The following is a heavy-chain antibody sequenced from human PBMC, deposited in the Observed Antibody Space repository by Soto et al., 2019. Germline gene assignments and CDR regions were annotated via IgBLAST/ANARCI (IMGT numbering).Heavy chain of an antibody. D-gene: IGHD3-10*01. CDR1: GDSVSSNSAA. Sequence: SQTLSLPSAMSGDSVSSNSAAWNWIRQSPSRGLEWLGRTYYRSKWYNDYAVSVKSRITINPDTSKNQFSLQLNSVTPEDTAVYYCARALWFGELSDTAQDYYYGMDVWGQGTTVTSP. CDR3: ARALWFGELSDTAQDYYYGMDV. J-gene: IGHJ6*02. V-gene: IGHV6-1*01. CDR2: TYYRSKWYN.